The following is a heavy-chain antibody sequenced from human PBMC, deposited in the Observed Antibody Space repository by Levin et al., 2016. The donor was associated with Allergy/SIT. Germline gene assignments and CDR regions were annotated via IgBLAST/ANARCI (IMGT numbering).Heavy chain of an antibody. V-gene: IGHV3-7*05. CDR1: GFTFSSYG. Sequence: GESLKISCAASGFTFSSYGMHWVRQAPGKGLEWVANIKEDESAKHYVDSVKGRFTISRDNAKNSLYLQMNSLRAEDTALYYCAKDIGGNPWRYFDLWGRGTLVTVSS. D-gene: IGHD4-23*01. CDR3: AKDIGGNPWRYFDL. J-gene: IGHJ2*01. CDR2: IKEDESAK.